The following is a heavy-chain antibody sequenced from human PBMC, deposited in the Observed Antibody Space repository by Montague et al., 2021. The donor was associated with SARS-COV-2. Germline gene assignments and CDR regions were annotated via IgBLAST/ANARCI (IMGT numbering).Heavy chain of an antibody. J-gene: IGHJ6*02. CDR1: GASISSYY. V-gene: IGHV4-59*01. CDR3: AGDRRFLEWPGLYYYYGMDV. Sequence: SETLSLTCTVSGASISSYYWSWIRQPPGKGLEWIGYIYYSGSTNYNPSLKSRVTISVDTSKNQFSLKLSSVTAADTAVYYCAGDRRFLEWPGLYYYYGMDVWGQGTTVTVSS. CDR2: IYYSGST. D-gene: IGHD3-3*01.